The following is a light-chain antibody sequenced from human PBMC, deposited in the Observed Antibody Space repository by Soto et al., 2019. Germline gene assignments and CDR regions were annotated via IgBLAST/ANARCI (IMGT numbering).Light chain of an antibody. CDR2: RNN. V-gene: IGLV1-47*01. CDR3: SAFDDSLCGPV. J-gene: IGLJ7*01. Sequence: QSVLTQPPSASGTPGQRVTISCSGSSSNIGSNYVYWYQQLPGTAPKLLIYRNNQRPSGVTDRFSGSKSGTSASLAISGLRSYDEADYYFSAFDDSLCGPVFGVGTLLTVL. CDR1: SSNIGSNY.